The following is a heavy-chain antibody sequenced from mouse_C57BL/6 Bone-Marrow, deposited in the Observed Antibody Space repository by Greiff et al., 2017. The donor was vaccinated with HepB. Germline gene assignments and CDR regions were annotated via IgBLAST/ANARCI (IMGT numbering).Heavy chain of an antibody. Sequence: EVKLMESGGGLVQPGGSLKLSCAASGFTFSDYYMYWVRQTPEKRLEWVAYISNGGGSTYYPDTVKGRFTISRDNAKNTLYLQMSRLKSEDKAMYYCARLVTTVVDAYWGQGTLVTVSA. CDR1: GFTFSDYY. V-gene: IGHV5-12*01. D-gene: IGHD1-1*01. J-gene: IGHJ3*01. CDR2: ISNGGGST. CDR3: ARLVTTVVDAY.